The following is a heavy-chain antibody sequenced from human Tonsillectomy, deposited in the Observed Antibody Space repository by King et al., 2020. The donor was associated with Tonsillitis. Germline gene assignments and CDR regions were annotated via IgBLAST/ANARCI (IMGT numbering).Heavy chain of an antibody. CDR2: ISYDGSIK. J-gene: IGHJ4*02. CDR3: ARGAREFDY. D-gene: IGHD1-26*01. CDR1: GFSLSSFG. V-gene: IGHV3-30-3*01. Sequence: VQLVESGGGVVQPGRSLRLSCAASGFSLSSFGMHWVRQAPGKGLEWVATISYDGSIKNDADSVKGRFTISRDNSKNSIFLHMNSLRPEDTAVYYCARGAREFDYWGQGTLVTVSS.